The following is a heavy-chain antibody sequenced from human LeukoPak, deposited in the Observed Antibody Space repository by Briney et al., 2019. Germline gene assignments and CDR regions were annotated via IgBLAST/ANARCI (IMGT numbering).Heavy chain of an antibody. Sequence: GASVKVSCKAPGYTFTGYYMHWVRQAPGQGLEWMGWINPNSGGTNYAQRFQDRVTMTRDTSISTAYMELSRLRSDDTAMYYCARGQVGGGAIFDYWGQGTLVTVSS. D-gene: IGHD1-26*01. J-gene: IGHJ4*02. CDR1: GYTFTGYY. CDR3: ARGQVGGGAIFDY. V-gene: IGHV1-2*02. CDR2: INPNSGGT.